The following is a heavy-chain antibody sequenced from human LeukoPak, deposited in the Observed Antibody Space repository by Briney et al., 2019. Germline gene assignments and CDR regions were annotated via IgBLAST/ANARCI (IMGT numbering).Heavy chain of an antibody. CDR1: GFTFSSYW. CDR3: ARRPYYYGSGSYYKDY. CDR2: IKQDGSEK. D-gene: IGHD3-10*01. J-gene: IGHJ4*02. Sequence: GGSLRLSRAASGFTFSSYWMSWVRQAPGKGLEWVANIKQDGSEKYYVDSVKGRFTISRDNAKNSLYLQMNSLRAEDTAVYYCARRPYYYGSGSYYKDYWGQGTLVTVSS. V-gene: IGHV3-7*01.